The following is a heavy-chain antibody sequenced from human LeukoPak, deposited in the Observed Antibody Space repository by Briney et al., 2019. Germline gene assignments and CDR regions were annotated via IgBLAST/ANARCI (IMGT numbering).Heavy chain of an antibody. CDR2: ISAYNGNT. J-gene: IGHJ5*02. CDR1: GYTFTSYG. V-gene: IGHV1-18*01. Sequence: ASVKVSCKASGYTFTSYGINWVRQAPGQGLEWMGWISAYNGNTNYAQKLQGRVTMTADTSTSTAYMELRSLRSDDTAVYYCARSGGLGNSRLYWFDPWGQGTLVTVSS. CDR3: ARSGGLGNSRLYWFDP. D-gene: IGHD4-23*01.